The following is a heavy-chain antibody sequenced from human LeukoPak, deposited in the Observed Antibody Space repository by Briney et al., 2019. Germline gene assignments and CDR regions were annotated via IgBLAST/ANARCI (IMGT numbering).Heavy chain of an antibody. CDR3: ARVQSRDYGMGV. J-gene: IGHJ6*02. V-gene: IGHV3-48*03. CDR2: ISSSGSSI. CDR1: GFTFSSYE. Sequence: PGGSLRLSCAASGFTFSSYEMNWVRQAPGKGLEWVSYISSSGSSIYYADSVKGRFTISRDNAKNSLYLQMNRLRAEDTAVYYCARVQSRDYGMGVWGLGTTVTVSS.